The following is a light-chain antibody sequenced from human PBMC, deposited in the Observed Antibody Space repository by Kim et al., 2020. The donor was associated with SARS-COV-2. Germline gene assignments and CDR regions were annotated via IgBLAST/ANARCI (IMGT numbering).Light chain of an antibody. J-gene: IGKJ4*01. CDR2: ETS. V-gene: IGKV3-11*01. CDR1: QSVGNS. Sequence: LSTGERATLSFMASQSVGNSLAWFQQKPGQAPRLLIFETSNRDTGIPARFSGSGSGTGFTLTISSLEPEDFAVYYCQQRYDWPLTFGGGTKVDIK. CDR3: QQRYDWPLT.